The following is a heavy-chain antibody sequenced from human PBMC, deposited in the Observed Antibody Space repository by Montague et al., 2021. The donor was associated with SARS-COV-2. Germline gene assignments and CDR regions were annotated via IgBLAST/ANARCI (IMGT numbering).Heavy chain of an antibody. Sequence: SETLSLTCTVSGDSITSYHWSWIRQPPGKGLEWIGNIYYSGSTSYNPSLKSRVTILVDTSKNQFSLKLTSLTAADTAVYYCAGDSSGGYKGFDPWGQGTLVTVSS. CDR1: GDSITSYH. CDR3: AGDSSGGYKGFDP. V-gene: IGHV4-59*01. D-gene: IGHD3-22*01. CDR2: IYYSGST. J-gene: IGHJ5*02.